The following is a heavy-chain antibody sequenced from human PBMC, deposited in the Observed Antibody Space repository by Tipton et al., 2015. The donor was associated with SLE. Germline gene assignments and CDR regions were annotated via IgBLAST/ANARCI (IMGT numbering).Heavy chain of an antibody. V-gene: IGHV3-73*01. Sequence: SLRLSCAASGFTFSGSAMHWVRQASGKGLEWVGRIRSKANNYATAYAASVKGRFTISRDDSKNTAYLQMNSLKTEDTAVYYCTRLGREGAIDYWGQGTLVTVSS. J-gene: IGHJ4*02. CDR2: IRSKANNYAT. CDR1: GFTFSGSA. CDR3: TRLGREGAIDY. D-gene: IGHD1-26*01.